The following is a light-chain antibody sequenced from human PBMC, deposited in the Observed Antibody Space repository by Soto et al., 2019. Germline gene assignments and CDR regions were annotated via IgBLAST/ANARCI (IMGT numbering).Light chain of an antibody. CDR1: QSISNW. CDR3: QQYISYS. J-gene: IGKJ1*01. V-gene: IGKV1-5*01. CDR2: HAS. Sequence: DIKITQSPSTRPASVGDRVAITCRASQSISNWLAWHQQKSGTATKLLIYHASNLESAVPSRFSGCGSETECSLTISSLQPDKFATYSCQQYISYSFGQGTKV.